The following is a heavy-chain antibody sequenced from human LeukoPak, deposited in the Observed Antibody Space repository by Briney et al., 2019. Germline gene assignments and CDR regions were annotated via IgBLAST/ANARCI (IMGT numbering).Heavy chain of an antibody. J-gene: IGHJ3*02. Sequence: ASVKVSCKASGYTFTSYGMSWVRQAPGQGLEWVGWISAYNGNTNYAQKLQGRVTMTTDTSTSTAYMELRSLRSDDTAVYYCARDWGCSSTSCYTGAFDIWGQGTMVTVSS. CDR1: GYTFTSYG. CDR2: ISAYNGNT. V-gene: IGHV1-18*01. D-gene: IGHD2-2*02. CDR3: ARDWGCSSTSCYTGAFDI.